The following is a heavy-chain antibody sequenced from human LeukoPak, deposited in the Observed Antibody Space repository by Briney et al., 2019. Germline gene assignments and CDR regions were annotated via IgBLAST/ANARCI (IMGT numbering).Heavy chain of an antibody. CDR2: ISAYNGNT. J-gene: IGHJ3*02. D-gene: IGHD6-19*01. CDR1: GYIFTDYG. V-gene: IGHV1-18*01. Sequence: SVRVSCKASGYIFTDYGITWVRQAPGQGLEWMGWISAYNGNTNYAQKLQGRVTMTTDTSTSTAYMELRSLRSDDTAVYYCARVGGSSGWYANRAFDIWGQGTMVTVSS. CDR3: ARVGGSSGWYANRAFDI.